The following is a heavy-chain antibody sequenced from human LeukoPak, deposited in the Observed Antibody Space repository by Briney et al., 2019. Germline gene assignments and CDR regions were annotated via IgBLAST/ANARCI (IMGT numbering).Heavy chain of an antibody. V-gene: IGHV3-23*01. CDR2: ISGSGGST. J-gene: IGHJ4*02. CDR3: AKSSYYDASGYYREYYFDY. Sequence: GGSLRLSCVSSGFSLSNYAMSWVRQAPGKGLEWVSSISGSGGSTHYADSVKGRFTISRDKTKNTLYLQMNSLRAEDTAVYYCAKSSYYDASGYYREYYFDYWGQGTLVTVSS. D-gene: IGHD3-22*01. CDR1: GFSLSNYA.